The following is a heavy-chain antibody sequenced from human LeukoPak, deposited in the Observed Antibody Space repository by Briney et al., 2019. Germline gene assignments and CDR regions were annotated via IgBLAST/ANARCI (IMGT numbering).Heavy chain of an antibody. D-gene: IGHD2-2*01. V-gene: IGHV4-59*01. CDR1: GGSTSNYY. CDR2: IYSTGST. Sequence: SETLSLTCTVSGGSTSNYYWSWIRQTPGKGLEWIGFIYSTGSTNYNPSLKGRVTISVDASKNQFSLKLTSVTAADTAVYYCASGTSSWTWSDPWGQGTPVTVSS. CDR3: ASGTSSWTWSDP. J-gene: IGHJ5*02.